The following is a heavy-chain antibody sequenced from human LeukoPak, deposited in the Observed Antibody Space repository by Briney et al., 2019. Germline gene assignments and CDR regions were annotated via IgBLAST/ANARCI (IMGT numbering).Heavy chain of an antibody. D-gene: IGHD6-13*01. CDR3: ARIVAAGKHYYYYYMDV. CDR2: IRYDGSNK. Sequence: PGGSLRLSCAASGFTFSSYGMHWVRQAPGKGLEWVAFIRYDGSNKYYADSVKGRFTISRDNSKNTLYLQMNSLRAEDTAVYYCARIVAAGKHYYYYYMDVWGKGTTVTVSS. CDR1: GFTFSSYG. V-gene: IGHV3-30*02. J-gene: IGHJ6*03.